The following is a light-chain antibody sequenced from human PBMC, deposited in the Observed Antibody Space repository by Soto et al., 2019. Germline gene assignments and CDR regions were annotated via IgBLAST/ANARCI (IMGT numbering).Light chain of an antibody. Sequence: QAVVTQEPSLTVSPGGTVTLTCASSAGAVTSAYYTNWLQQKPGQAPRALIYSTSEKHSWTPARFSGSLLGGKAALTLSAAQPEDEAYYYCLLYYGGAQGLFGGGTKLTVL. CDR3: LLYYGGAQGL. CDR2: STS. CDR1: AGAVTSAYY. V-gene: IGLV7-43*01. J-gene: IGLJ2*01.